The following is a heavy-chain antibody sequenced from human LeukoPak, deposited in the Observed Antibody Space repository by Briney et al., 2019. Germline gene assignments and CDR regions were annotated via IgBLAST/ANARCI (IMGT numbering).Heavy chain of an antibody. J-gene: IGHJ4*02. CDR2: INTNTGNP. V-gene: IGHV7-4-1*02. CDR1: GGTFSSYA. CDR3: VRDTLRFDY. D-gene: IGHD2/OR15-2a*01. Sequence: ASVKVSCKASGGTFSSYAMNWVRQAPGQGLEWMGWINTNTGNPTYAQGSTGRFVFSLDTSVSTAYLQISSLKAEDTAVYYCVRDTLRFDYWGQGTLVTVSS.